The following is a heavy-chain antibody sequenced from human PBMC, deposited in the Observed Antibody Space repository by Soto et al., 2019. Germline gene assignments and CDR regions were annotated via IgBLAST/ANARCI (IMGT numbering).Heavy chain of an antibody. CDR2: IYTSGST. Sequence: SETLSLTCTVSGGSISSYYWSWIRQPAGKGLEWIGRIYTSGSTNYNPSLKSRVTMSVDTSKNQFSLKLSSVTAADTAVYYCARGTKVATIRGPRYYGMDVWGQGTTVTVSS. J-gene: IGHJ6*02. CDR1: GGSISSYY. D-gene: IGHD5-12*01. V-gene: IGHV4-4*07. CDR3: ARGTKVATIRGPRYYGMDV.